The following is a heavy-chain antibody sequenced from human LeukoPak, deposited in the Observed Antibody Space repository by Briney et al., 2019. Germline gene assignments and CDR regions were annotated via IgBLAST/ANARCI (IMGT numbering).Heavy chain of an antibody. V-gene: IGHV3-53*01. Sequence: GGSLRLSCAASGFIVSSNYMSWVRQAPGKGLEWVSIIYSGGSTYYAESVKGRFTISRDNSKNMLYLQMNSLRAEDTAVYHCARTKVEGYNAYDFDYWGQGILVTVSS. J-gene: IGHJ4*02. CDR3: ARTKVEGYNAYDFDY. D-gene: IGHD5-12*01. CDR2: IYSGGST. CDR1: GFIVSSNY.